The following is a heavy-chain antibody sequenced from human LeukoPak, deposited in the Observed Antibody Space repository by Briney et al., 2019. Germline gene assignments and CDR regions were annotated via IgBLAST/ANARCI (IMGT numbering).Heavy chain of an antibody. Sequence: RAGGSLRLSCSASGFTFSSYWMSWVRQAPGKGLEWVANMKQDGSEKYYVDSVKGRFTISRDNAEKSLYLQMNSLRVEDTAVYYCARDDGMRTVDYWGQGTLVTVSS. D-gene: IGHD1-14*01. CDR3: ARDDGMRTVDY. CDR2: MKQDGSEK. CDR1: GFTFSSYW. J-gene: IGHJ4*02. V-gene: IGHV3-7*01.